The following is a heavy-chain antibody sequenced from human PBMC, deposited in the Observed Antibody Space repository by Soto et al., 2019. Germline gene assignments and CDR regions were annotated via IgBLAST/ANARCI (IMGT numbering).Heavy chain of an antibody. CDR2: INPNNGAT. CDR3: XXHXPGARFDP. Sequence: QVQLVQSGAEVKKPGASVKVSCKAPRYIFTAYFMHXVRQAPGQGLEWMGWINPNNGATHYGLSFQGRVTMTRDTSISTAYMELSSLRSDDTAVYXCXXHXPGARFDPWGQGTLVIVSS. J-gene: IGHJ5*02. CDR1: RYIFTAYF. V-gene: IGHV1-2*02.